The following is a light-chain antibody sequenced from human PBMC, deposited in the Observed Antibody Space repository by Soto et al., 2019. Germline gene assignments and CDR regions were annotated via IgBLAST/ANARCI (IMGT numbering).Light chain of an antibody. CDR3: QQYASSRLT. CDR1: QSVSSTF. V-gene: IGKV3-20*01. Sequence: EIVLTQSPGTLSLSPGEGATLSCRASQSVSSTFLTWYQQKPGQAPRLLIYGASSRATGIPDRFSGSGSGTDFTLTSSRLEPEDVAVYYCQQYASSRLTFGGGTKVEIK. CDR2: GAS. J-gene: IGKJ4*01.